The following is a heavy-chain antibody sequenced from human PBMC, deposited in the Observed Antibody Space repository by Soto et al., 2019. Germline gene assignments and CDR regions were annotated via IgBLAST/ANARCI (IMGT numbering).Heavy chain of an antibody. V-gene: IGHV5-51*01. CDR3: ARQFRDAYDAFDI. J-gene: IGHJ3*02. Sequence: PGESLKISCKGSGYSFTSYWIGWVRQMPGKGLEWMGIIYPGDSDTRYSPSFQGQVTISADKSISTAYLQWSSLKASDTAMYYCARQFRDAYDAFDIWGQGTMVTVSS. CDR1: GYSFTSYW. CDR2: IYPGDSDT.